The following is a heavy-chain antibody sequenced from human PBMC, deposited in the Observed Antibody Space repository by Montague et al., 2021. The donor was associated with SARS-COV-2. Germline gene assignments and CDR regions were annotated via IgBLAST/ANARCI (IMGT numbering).Heavy chain of an antibody. Sequence: SETLSLTCAVYGGSFSGYYWSWIRQPPGKGLEWIGEINHSGSTNYNPSLKSRVTISVDTSKNQFSLKLSSVTAADTAVYYCARVRYYGSWSALGMDDWGQGTTVTVSS. CDR2: INHSGST. CDR3: ARVRYYGSWSALGMDD. CDR1: GGSFSGYY. V-gene: IGHV4-34*01. J-gene: IGHJ6*02. D-gene: IGHD3-10*01.